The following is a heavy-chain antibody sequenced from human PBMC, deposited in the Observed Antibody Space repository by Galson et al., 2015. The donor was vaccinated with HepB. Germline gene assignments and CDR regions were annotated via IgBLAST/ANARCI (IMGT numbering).Heavy chain of an antibody. CDR2: ISTTGYKK. CDR1: GFTFSIYG. V-gene: IGHV3-23*01. CDR3: AGQKRVLGLLRRGPPMDAFDI. Sequence: SLRLSCAASGFTFSIYGMSWVRQAPGKRLEWVSEISTTGYKKNYADSVKGRFTISRDNSNNTVYLEMNSLRADDTAVDYCAGQKRVLGLLRRGPPMDAFDIWGQGTMVIVSS. D-gene: IGHD3-10*01. J-gene: IGHJ3*02.